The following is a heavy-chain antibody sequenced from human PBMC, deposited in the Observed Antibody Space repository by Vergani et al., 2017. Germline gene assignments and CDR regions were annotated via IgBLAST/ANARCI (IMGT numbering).Heavy chain of an antibody. CDR3: ARDLFYYDSSGYYSGFFDY. Sequence: EVQLVESGGGLVKPGGSLRLSCAASGFTFSSYSMNWVRQAPGKGLEWVSSISSSSSYIYYADSVKGRSTISRDNAKNSLYLQRNSLRAEDTAVYYCARDLFYYDSSGYYSGFFDYWGQGTLVTVSS. J-gene: IGHJ4*02. D-gene: IGHD3-22*01. CDR1: GFTFSSYS. CDR2: ISSSSSYI. V-gene: IGHV3-21*01.